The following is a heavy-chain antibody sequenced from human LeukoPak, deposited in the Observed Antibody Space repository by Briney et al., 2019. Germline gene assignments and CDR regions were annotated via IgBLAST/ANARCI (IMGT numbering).Heavy chain of an antibody. Sequence: PSETLSLTCAVYGGSFSGYYWSWIRQPPGKGLEWIGYIYYSGSTNYNPSLKSRVTISVDTSKNQFSLKLSSVTAADTAVYYCARESTIEMATISWGQGTLVTVSS. D-gene: IGHD5-24*01. V-gene: IGHV4-59*01. CDR1: GGSFSGYY. J-gene: IGHJ4*02. CDR2: IYYSGST. CDR3: ARESTIEMATIS.